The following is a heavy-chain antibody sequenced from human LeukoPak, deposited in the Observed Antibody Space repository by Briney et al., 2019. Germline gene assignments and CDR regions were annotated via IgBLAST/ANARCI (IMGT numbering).Heavy chain of an antibody. V-gene: IGHV4-59*08. Sequence: PSETLSLTCSVSDGSTTGYYWSWIRQPPGKGLEWIAYGYYTGRTLYNPSLESRVTISVDTSKNQFSLKLSSVTAADTAVYYCARGDRGYSGYDLFDYWGQGTLVTVSS. CDR2: GYYTGRT. J-gene: IGHJ4*02. CDR3: ARGDRGYSGYDLFDY. D-gene: IGHD5-12*01. CDR1: DGSTTGYY.